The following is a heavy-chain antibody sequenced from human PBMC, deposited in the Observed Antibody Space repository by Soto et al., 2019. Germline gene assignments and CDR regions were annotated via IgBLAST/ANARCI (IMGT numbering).Heavy chain of an antibody. D-gene: IGHD4-17*01. V-gene: IGHV4-31*03. CDR2: IYHSGST. Sequence: SGTLSLTCTVCGGSVSSSSYYWGWVRQPPGKGLEWIGYIYHSGSTYSNPSLKSRVIMSVDTSKNHFSLSLSSVTAADTAVYYCAKFTVNGAIRWFDPWGQGTLVTVSS. CDR3: AKFTVNGAIRWFDP. J-gene: IGHJ5*02. CDR1: GGSVSSSSYY.